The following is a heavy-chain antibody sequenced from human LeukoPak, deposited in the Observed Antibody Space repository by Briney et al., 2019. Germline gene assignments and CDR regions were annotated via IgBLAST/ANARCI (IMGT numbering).Heavy chain of an antibody. CDR3: ARDVEMAKYYFDH. Sequence: GASVKVSCKASGYTFSSYFMHWVRQAPGQGLEWMGIINPRGGSTSYAQKFQGRVTMTRDTSTSTVYMELSSLRSEDTAVYYCARDVEMAKYYFDHWGQGTLVTVSS. J-gene: IGHJ4*02. D-gene: IGHD5-24*01. CDR1: GYTFSSYF. CDR2: INPRGGST. V-gene: IGHV1-46*01.